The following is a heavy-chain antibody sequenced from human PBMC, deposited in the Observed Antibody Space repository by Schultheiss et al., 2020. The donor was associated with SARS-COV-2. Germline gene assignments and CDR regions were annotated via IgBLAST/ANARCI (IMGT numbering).Heavy chain of an antibody. CDR1: GFTFSSYA. CDR3: ARDHAQPIDYYMDV. J-gene: IGHJ6*03. CDR2: ISYDGSNK. V-gene: IGHV3-30*04. Sequence: GGSLRLSCAASGFTFSSYAMHWVRQAPGKGLEWVAVISYDGSNKYYADSVKGRFTISRDNSKNTLYLQMNSLRAEDTAVYYCARDHAQPIDYYMDVWGKGTTVTVSS. D-gene: IGHD3-16*02.